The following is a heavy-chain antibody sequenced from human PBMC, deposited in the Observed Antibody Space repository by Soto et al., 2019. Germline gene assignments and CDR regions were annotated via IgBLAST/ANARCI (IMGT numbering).Heavy chain of an antibody. D-gene: IGHD4-17*01. CDR1: GGSISSGGYS. Sequence: SETLSLTCAVSGGSISSGGYSWSWIRQPPGKGLEWIGYIYHSGSTYYNPSLKSRITISVDRSKNQFSLKLSSVTAADTAVYYCARFSTVTAFDYWGQGTLVTVSS. J-gene: IGHJ4*02. CDR2: IYHSGST. CDR3: ARFSTVTAFDY. V-gene: IGHV4-30-2*01.